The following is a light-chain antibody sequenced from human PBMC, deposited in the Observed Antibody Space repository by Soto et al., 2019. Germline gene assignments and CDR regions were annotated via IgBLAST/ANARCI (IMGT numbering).Light chain of an antibody. CDR3: LQRDSYPLT. Sequence: DIQMTQSPSAMSASVGDRVTITCRASQSIVKYFAWFQQKPGKAPKRLIYEASSLQSGVPARFSGSGSGTEFTLTISSLQPEDSAIYYCLQRDSYPLTFGGGTKVEIK. J-gene: IGKJ4*01. V-gene: IGKV1-17*03. CDR2: EAS. CDR1: QSIVKY.